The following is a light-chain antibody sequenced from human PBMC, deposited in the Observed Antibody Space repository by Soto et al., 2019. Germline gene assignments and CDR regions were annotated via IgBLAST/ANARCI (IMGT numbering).Light chain of an antibody. Sequence: QSVLTQPPSVSGAPGQRVTISCTGSTSNIGAGYEVHWYQQLPGTAPKLLVSGHNIRPSGVPDRFSGFKSGASASLVITGLRAEDEADYYCQSYDNSLSGSGVFGGGTQLTVL. V-gene: IGLV1-40*01. CDR3: QSYDNSLSGSGV. CDR1: TSNIGAGYE. J-gene: IGLJ3*02. CDR2: GHN.